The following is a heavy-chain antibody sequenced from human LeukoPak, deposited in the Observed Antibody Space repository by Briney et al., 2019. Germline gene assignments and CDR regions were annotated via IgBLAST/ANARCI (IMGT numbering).Heavy chain of an antibody. J-gene: IGHJ4*02. CDR1: GGTFSSYA. CDR2: IIPIFGTA. D-gene: IGHD6-19*01. CDR3: ATPSSGWPGYFDY. V-gene: IGHV1-69*13. Sequence: SVKVSCKASGGTFSSYAISWVRQAPGQGLEWMGGIIPIFGTANYAQKFQGRVTITADESTSTAYMELSSLRSEDTAVYYCATPSSGWPGYFDYWGQGTLVTVSS.